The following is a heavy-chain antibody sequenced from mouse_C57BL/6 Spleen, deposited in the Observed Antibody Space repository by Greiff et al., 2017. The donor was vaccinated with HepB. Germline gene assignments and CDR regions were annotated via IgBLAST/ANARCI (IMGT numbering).Heavy chain of an antibody. CDR3: TTLSFAY. J-gene: IGHJ3*01. CDR1: GFNIKDDY. Sequence: EVQLKQSGAELVRPGASVKLSCTASGFNIKDDYMHWVKQRPEQGLEWIGWIDPENGDTEYASKFQDKATITADTSSNTAYLQLSSLTSEDTAVYYCTTLSFAYWGQGTLVTVSA. CDR2: IDPENGDT. V-gene: IGHV14-4*01.